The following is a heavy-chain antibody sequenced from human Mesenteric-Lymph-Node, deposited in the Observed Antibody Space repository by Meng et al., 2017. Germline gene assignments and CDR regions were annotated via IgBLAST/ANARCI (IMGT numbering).Heavy chain of an antibody. V-gene: IGHV2-5*02. CDR2: IYWDDDK. D-gene: IGHD1-26*01. CDR3: AHATYTGNYQYYFDY. Sequence: QITLKESGPTLVKPTQTLTLTCTFSGFSLSTSGVGVGWIRQPPGKALEWLALIYWDDDKRYSPSLKGRLTITKDTSKNQVVLTMTNMDPVDTATYYCAHATYTGNYQYYFDYWGQGTLVTVSS. J-gene: IGHJ4*02. CDR1: GFSLSTSGVG.